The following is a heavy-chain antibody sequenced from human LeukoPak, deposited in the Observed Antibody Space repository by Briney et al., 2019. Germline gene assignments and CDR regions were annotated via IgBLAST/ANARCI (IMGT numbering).Heavy chain of an antibody. D-gene: IGHD5-24*01. CDR1: GGTFSSYG. J-gene: IGHJ6*03. V-gene: IGHV1-18*01. CDR2: ISAYNGNT. Sequence: ASVKVSCKASGGTFSSYGISWVRQAPGQGLEWMGWISAYNGNTNYAQKLQGRVTMTTDTSTSTAYMELRSLRSDDTAVYYCARDNRDGWLSRGYYYYMDVWGKGTTVTVSS. CDR3: ARDNRDGWLSRGYYYYMDV.